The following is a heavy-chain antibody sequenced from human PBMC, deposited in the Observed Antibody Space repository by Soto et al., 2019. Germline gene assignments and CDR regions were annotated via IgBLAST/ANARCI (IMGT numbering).Heavy chain of an antibody. CDR1: GYTFTGYY. CDR2: INPNSGGT. J-gene: IGHJ4*02. CDR3: ARGDYGSGSFAFFDY. D-gene: IGHD3-10*01. Sequence: QVQLVRSGAEVKKPGASVKVSCKASGYTFTGYYMHWVRQAPGQGLEWMGWINPNSGGTNYAQKFQGWVTMTRDTSISTAYMELSRLRSDDTAVYYCARGDYGSGSFAFFDYWGQGTLVTVSS. V-gene: IGHV1-2*04.